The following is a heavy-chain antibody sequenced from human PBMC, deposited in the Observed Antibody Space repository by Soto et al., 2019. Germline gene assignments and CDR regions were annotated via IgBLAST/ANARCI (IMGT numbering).Heavy chain of an antibody. Sequence: EVQLVESGGDLVQPGGSLRLSCAASGFIFTNYWMTWVRQAPGKGLKWVANINHDGSETYYLDSVKGRFAISRDNAKNSLFLQMNSLRDEDTAIYYCARSLLGPMAFDMWGHGTLVAVSS. CDR2: INHDGSET. CDR1: GFIFTNYW. CDR3: ARSLLGPMAFDM. J-gene: IGHJ3*02. V-gene: IGHV3-7*03. D-gene: IGHD7-27*01.